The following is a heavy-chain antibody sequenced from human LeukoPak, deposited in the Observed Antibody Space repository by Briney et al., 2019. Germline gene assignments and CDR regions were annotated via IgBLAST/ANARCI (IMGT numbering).Heavy chain of an antibody. Sequence: TGGSLGLSCAASGFTFSSYAMSWVRQAPGKGLEWVSVISDSGGNTYYADSVKGRFTISRDNFKNTLYLQMNSLRAEDTAIYYCAKNRDSSAYYHDAFDIWGQGTMVTVSS. CDR1: GFTFSSYA. D-gene: IGHD3-22*01. J-gene: IGHJ3*02. CDR3: AKNRDSSAYYHDAFDI. CDR2: ISDSGGNT. V-gene: IGHV3-23*01.